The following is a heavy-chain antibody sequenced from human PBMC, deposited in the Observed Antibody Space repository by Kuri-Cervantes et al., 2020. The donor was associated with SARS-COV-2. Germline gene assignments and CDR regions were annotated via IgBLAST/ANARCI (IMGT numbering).Heavy chain of an antibody. V-gene: IGHV1-8*01. J-gene: IGHJ5*02. CDR3: ATEGYDILTGYYRGWFDP. CDR1: GYTFTSYD. Sequence: ASVKVSCKASGYTFTSYDINWVRQATGQGLEWMGWMNPNSGNTGYAQKFQGRVTMTEDTSTDTAYMELSSLRSEDTAVYYCATEGYDILTGYYRGWFDPWGQGTLVTVSS. CDR2: MNPNSGNT. D-gene: IGHD3-9*01.